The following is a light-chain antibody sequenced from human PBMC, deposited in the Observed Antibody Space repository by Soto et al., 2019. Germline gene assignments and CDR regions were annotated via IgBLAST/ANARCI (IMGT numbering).Light chain of an antibody. Sequence: DIQMTQSPSTLSASVGDRVTITGRASQSISSWLAWYQQKPGKAPKLLIYDASSLESGVPSRFSGSVSGTEFTLTISSLQPDDFATYYCQQYNSYSPLTFGGGTKVEIK. CDR3: QQYNSYSPLT. J-gene: IGKJ4*01. CDR2: DAS. CDR1: QSISSW. V-gene: IGKV1-5*01.